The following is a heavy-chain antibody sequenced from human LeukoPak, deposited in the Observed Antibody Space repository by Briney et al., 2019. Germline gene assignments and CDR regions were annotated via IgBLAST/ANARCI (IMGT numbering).Heavy chain of an antibody. Sequence: GASVKVSCKASGYTFSNNAIQWVRQGPGKRLEWMGWIDANNGRTKYSQNFQGRLTITRDSSASTAYMELTRLRSEDTALYFCARGRWTATATTYYLDSWGQGTLVTVSS. CDR3: ARGRWTATATTYYLDS. J-gene: IGHJ4*02. V-gene: IGHV1-3*01. D-gene: IGHD2-21*02. CDR1: GYTFSNNA. CDR2: IDANNGRT.